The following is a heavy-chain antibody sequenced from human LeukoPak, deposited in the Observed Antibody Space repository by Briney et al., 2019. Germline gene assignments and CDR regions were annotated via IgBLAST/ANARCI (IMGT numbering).Heavy chain of an antibody. CDR1: GFTFSSYA. D-gene: IGHD2-8*01. V-gene: IGHV3-30*04. CDR2: ISYDGSNK. J-gene: IGHJ3*02. CDR3: GREDRIVLGNDALDI. Sequence: GGSLRLSCAASGFTFSSYAMHWVRQAPGKGLEWVAVISYDGSNKYYADSVKGRFTISRDNAKNTVSLQMNSLRGEDTAVYYCGREDRIVLGNDALDIWGQGTMVTVSS.